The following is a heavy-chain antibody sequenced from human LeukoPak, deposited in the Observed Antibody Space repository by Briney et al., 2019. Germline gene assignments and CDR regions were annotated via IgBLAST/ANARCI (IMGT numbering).Heavy chain of an antibody. CDR2: ISAYNGNT. D-gene: IGHD2-15*01. CDR3: AREPLTWRWLPLSWFDP. CDR1: GYTFTSYG. V-gene: IGHV1-18*01. J-gene: IGHJ5*02. Sequence: ASVKVSCKASGYTFTSYGISWVRQAPGQGLEWMGWISAYNGNTNYAQKLQGRVTMTTDTSTSTAYMELRSLRSDDTAVYYCAREPLTWRWLPLSWFDPWGQGTLVTVSS.